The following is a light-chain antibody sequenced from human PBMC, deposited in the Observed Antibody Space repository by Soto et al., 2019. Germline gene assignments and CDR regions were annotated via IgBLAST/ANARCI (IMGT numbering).Light chain of an antibody. V-gene: IGKV3-20*01. CDR2: GAS. CDR3: QQYGSSPLT. Sequence: EIVLTQSPGTLSLSPGERATLSCRASQSVSSSYLAWYQQKPGQAPRLLIYGASSRATGIPDRFSGSGSGTGFTLTIIRLEPEDCAVYYCQQYGSSPLTFGQGTKLEIK. CDR1: QSVSSSY. J-gene: IGKJ2*01.